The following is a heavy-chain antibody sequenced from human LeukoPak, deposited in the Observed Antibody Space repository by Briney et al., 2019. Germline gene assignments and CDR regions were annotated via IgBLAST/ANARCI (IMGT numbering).Heavy chain of an antibody. CDR1: GYTFTSYY. Sequence: ASVKVSCKASGYTFTSYYMHWVRLAPGQGLEWMGIINPSGGSTSYAQKFQGRVTMTRDTSTSTVYMELSSLRSEDTAVYYCARDASNWYFDLWGRGTLVTVSS. CDR3: ARDASNWYFDL. V-gene: IGHV1-46*01. CDR2: INPSGGST. D-gene: IGHD6-6*01. J-gene: IGHJ2*01.